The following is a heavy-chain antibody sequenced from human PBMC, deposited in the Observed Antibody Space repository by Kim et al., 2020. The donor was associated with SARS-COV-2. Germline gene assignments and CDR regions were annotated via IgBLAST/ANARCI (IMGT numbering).Heavy chain of an antibody. CDR1: GFTVSSNY. CDR2: IYSGGST. V-gene: IGHV3-53*01. CDR3: ARDCHYGSGRSPIVGVPGDGMDV. J-gene: IGHJ6*02. Sequence: GGSLRLSCAASGFTVSSNYMSWVRQAPGKGLEWVSVIYSGGSTYYADSVKGRFTISRDNSKNTLYLQMNSLRAEDTAVYYCARDCHYGSGRSPIVGVPGDGMDVWGQGTTGAVSS. D-gene: IGHD3-10*01.